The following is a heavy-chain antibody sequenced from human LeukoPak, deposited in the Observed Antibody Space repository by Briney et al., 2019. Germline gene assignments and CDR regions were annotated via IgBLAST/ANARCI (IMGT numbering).Heavy chain of an antibody. CDR1: GGSISSGGYS. Sequence: PSETLSLTCAVSGGSISSGGYSWSWIRQPPGKGLEWIGYIYHSGSTYYNPSLKSRVTISVDRSKNQFSLKLSSVTAADTAVYYCARYGDSSLTFDYWGQGTLVTVSS. CDR2: IYHSGST. J-gene: IGHJ4*02. D-gene: IGHD4-17*01. CDR3: ARYGDSSLTFDY. V-gene: IGHV4-30-2*01.